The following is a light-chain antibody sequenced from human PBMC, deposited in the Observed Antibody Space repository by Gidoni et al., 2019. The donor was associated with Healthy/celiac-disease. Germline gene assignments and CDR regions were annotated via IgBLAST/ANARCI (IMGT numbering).Light chain of an antibody. CDR3: QQYGSSTLT. CDR1: QSVSSSY. J-gene: IGKJ4*01. V-gene: IGKV3-20*01. Sequence: DIALTQSPGSLSLSPGERATLSCRASQSVSSSYLAWYQQKPGPAPRLLIYGASSRATGIPDRFSGSGSGTDFTLTISRLEPEDFAVYYCQQYGSSTLTFGGGTKVEIK. CDR2: GAS.